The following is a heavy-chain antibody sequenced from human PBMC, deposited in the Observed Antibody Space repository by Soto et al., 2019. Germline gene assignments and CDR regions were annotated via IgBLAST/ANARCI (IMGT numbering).Heavy chain of an antibody. CDR3: AKDQPHDEYHFDY. CDR2: ISGSGGST. J-gene: IGHJ4*02. CDR1: GFTFSNYA. V-gene: IGHV3-23*01. D-gene: IGHD6-6*01. Sequence: GGSLRLSCAASGFTFSNYAMSWVRQAPGKGLEWVSGISGSGGSTYYADSVKGRFTISRANSKNTLYLQMNSLRAEDTAVYYCAKDQPHDEYHFDYWGQGTLVPVYS.